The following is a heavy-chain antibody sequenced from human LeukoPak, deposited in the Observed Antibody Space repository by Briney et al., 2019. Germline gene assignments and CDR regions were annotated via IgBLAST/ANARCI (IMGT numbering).Heavy chain of an antibody. CDR2: VARDGGAK. D-gene: IGHD6-19*01. CDR3: AREATWGQWYFDH. Sequence: PGGSLRLSCVASGFSFSNHGMHWVRQAPGKGLEWVSVVARDGGAKFYADSVKGRFTLSRDNSKNVFFLQMNLLTAEDTAIYYCAREATWGQWYFDHWGQGTPVIVSS. V-gene: IGHV3-30*03. CDR1: GFSFSNHG. J-gene: IGHJ4*02.